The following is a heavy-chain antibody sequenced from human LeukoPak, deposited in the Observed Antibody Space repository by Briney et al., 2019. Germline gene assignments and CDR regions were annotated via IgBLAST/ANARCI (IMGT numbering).Heavy chain of an antibody. CDR3: ARDVVGRGFNYYGSGSYYDY. V-gene: IGHV4-59*01. Sequence: PSETLSLTCTVSGGSISSYYWSWIRQPPGKGLEWNGYLYYSGSTNYNPSLKGRVTISVDTSKNQFSLKLSSVTAADTAVYYCARDVVGRGFNYYGSGSYYDYWGQGTLVTVSS. J-gene: IGHJ4*02. CDR1: GGSISSYY. CDR2: LYYSGST. D-gene: IGHD3-10*01.